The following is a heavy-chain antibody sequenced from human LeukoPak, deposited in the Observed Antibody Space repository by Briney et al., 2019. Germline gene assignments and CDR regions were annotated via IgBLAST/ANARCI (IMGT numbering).Heavy chain of an antibody. CDR2: ISSSSSTI. Sequence: GGSLRLSCAASGFTFSVYTMNWVRQAPGKGLEWVSYISSSSSTIYYADSVKGRFIISRDNARNSLYLQMNSLRDEDTAIYYCARHRNSGSYFGSWGRGTLVTVSS. J-gene: IGHJ4*02. CDR1: GFTFSVYT. CDR3: ARHRNSGSYFGS. V-gene: IGHV3-48*02. D-gene: IGHD1-26*01.